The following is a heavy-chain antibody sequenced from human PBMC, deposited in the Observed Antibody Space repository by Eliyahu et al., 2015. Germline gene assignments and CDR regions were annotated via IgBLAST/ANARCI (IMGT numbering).Heavy chain of an antibody. CDR1: GGXFTRHG. Sequence: QVQLVQSGAEAKKPGSSVXVSCKAFGGXFTRHGISWVRQAPGQGLEWMGGITPIFGRAKYAQKFQGRVTITADESTRTAYMELSSLRSEDAAVYYCAREGGDYCGGGNCFFLYWGQGTLVTVSS. V-gene: IGHV1-69*01. CDR3: AREGGDYCGGGNCFFLY. J-gene: IGHJ4*02. D-gene: IGHD2-15*01. CDR2: ITPIFGRA.